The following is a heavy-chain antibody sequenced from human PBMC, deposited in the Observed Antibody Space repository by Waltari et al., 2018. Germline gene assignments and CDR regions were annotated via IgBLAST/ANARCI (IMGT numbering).Heavy chain of an antibody. D-gene: IGHD2-2*02. CDR3: ARDGCSSTSCYNVPFDY. J-gene: IGHJ4*02. CDR1: GGSISSSSYY. CDR2: IYYSGST. Sequence: QLQLQESGPGLVKPSETLSLTCTVSGGSISSSSYYWGWIRQPPGKGLEWIGSIYYSGSTYYNPSLKSRVTISVDTSKNQFSLKLSSVTAADTAVYYCARDGCSSTSCYNVPFDYWGQGTLVTVSS. V-gene: IGHV4-39*07.